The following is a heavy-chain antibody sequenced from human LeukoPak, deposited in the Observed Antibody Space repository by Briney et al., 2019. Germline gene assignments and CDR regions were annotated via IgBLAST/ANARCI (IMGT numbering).Heavy chain of an antibody. Sequence: GRFLRLSCAASGFTFSSYGMHWVRQAPGKGLEWVSYISSSSSYTNYADSVKGRFTISRDNAKNSLYLQMNSLRAEDTAVYYCARDGLNYYGDYDSWYFDLWGRGTLVTVSS. CDR3: ARDGLNYYGDYDSWYFDL. CDR2: ISSSSSYT. D-gene: IGHD4-17*01. CDR1: GFTFSSYG. J-gene: IGHJ2*01. V-gene: IGHV3-21*05.